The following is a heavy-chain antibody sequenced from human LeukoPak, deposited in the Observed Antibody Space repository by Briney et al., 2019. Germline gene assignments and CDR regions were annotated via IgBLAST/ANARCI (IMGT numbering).Heavy chain of an antibody. CDR2: LYSGGTT. CDR1: GITVSSNY. J-gene: IGHJ4*02. D-gene: IGHD6-19*01. V-gene: IGHV3-53*01. CDR3: ARDPPGIRVPGV. Sequence: GGSLRLSCAASGITVSSNYMTWVRQAPGKGLEWVSVLYSGGTTYYADSVKSRFTISRDNSKNTLYLQMDSLRVEDTAVYYCARDPPGIRVPGVWGQGTLVTVSS.